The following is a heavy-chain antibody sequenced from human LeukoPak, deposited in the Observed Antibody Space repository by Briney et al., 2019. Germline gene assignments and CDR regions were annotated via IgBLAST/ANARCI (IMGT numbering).Heavy chain of an antibody. CDR1: GFTFSSYV. J-gene: IGHJ4*02. CDR2: ISGSGGST. CDR3: VKDRL. V-gene: IGHV3-23*01. Sequence: PGGSLRLSCAASGFTFSSYVMTWVRQAPGKGLEWVSSISGSGGSTYYADSVKGRFTVSRGNSENTLYLQMNSLRAEDTAVYYCVKDRLWGQGTLVTVSS. D-gene: IGHD4-11*01.